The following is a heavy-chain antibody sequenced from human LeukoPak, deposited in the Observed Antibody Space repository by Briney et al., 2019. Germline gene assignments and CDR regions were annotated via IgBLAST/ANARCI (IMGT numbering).Heavy chain of an antibody. CDR1: GFTFSSYW. J-gene: IGHJ4*02. D-gene: IGHD3-10*01. Sequence: PWGSLRLSCAASGFTFSSYWMGWVRQAPGKGLEWVANIRQDGGENHYVDSVKGRFTISRDNARNSLYLQMNSLRAEDTAVYYCTKWSTSGSYYTEWGQGTLVTVSS. CDR2: IRQDGGEN. V-gene: IGHV3-7*01. CDR3: TKWSTSGSYYTE.